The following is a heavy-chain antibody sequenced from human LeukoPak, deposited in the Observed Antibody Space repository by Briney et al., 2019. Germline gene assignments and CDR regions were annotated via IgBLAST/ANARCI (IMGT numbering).Heavy chain of an antibody. D-gene: IGHD2-2*01. Sequence: GASVKVSCKASGYTFTSYYMHWVRQAPGQGLEWMGIINPSGGSTSYAQKFQGRVTMTRDTSKSTVSMELSSLRSEATAVYYCARDVKYRGWWFDPWGQGTLVTISS. V-gene: IGHV1-46*01. J-gene: IGHJ5*02. CDR3: ARDVKYRGWWFDP. CDR2: INPSGGST. CDR1: GYTFTSYY.